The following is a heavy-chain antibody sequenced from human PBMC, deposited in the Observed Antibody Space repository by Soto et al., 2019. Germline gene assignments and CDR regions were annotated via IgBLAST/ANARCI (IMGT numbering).Heavy chain of an antibody. J-gene: IGHJ6*02. Sequence: SVKVSCKASGGTFSSYAISWVRQAPGQGLEWMGGIIPIFGTANYAQKFQGRVTITADESTSTAYMELSSLRSEDTAVYYCARVNYDYYYGMDVWGQGTTVTVSS. CDR2: IIPIFGTA. V-gene: IGHV1-69*13. CDR3: ARVNYDYYYGMDV. CDR1: GGTFSSYA.